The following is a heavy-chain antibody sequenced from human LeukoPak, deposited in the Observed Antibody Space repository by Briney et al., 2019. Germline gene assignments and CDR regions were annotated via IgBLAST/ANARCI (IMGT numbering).Heavy chain of an antibody. J-gene: IGHJ4*02. CDR3: ARDGPAQMVDFDY. D-gene: IGHD3-10*01. CDR1: GRTFSGTGWY. Sequence: VASVKVSCKASGRTFSGTGWYLYWLRQAPGQGLECMGWIYPNNGATAYAQKFQGRVAMTRDTSITTACMELSRLRPDDTAVYYCARDGPAQMVDFDYWGQGTLVTVSS. CDR2: IYPNNGAT. V-gene: IGHV1-2*02.